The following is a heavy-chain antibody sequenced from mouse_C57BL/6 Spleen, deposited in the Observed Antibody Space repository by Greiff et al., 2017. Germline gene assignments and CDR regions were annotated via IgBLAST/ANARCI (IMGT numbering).Heavy chain of an antibody. J-gene: IGHJ3*01. CDR3: ARDGGYYGFAY. Sequence: VQLQQSGPGLVKPSQSLSLTCSVTGYSITSGYYWNWIRQFPGNKLEWMGYISYDGSNNYNPSLKNRISITRDTSKNQFFLKLNSVTTEDTATYYCARDGGYYGFAYWGQGTLVTVSA. CDR1: GYSITSGYY. D-gene: IGHD2-3*01. CDR2: ISYDGSN. V-gene: IGHV3-6*01.